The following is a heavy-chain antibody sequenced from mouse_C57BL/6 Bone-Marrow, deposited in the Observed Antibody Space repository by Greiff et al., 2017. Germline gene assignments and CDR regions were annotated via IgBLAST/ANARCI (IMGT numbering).Heavy chain of an antibody. CDR3: AREGYYFDY. CDR2: IDPSDSYT. Sequence: QVQLQQPGAELVMPGASVKLSCKASGYTFTSYWMHWVKQRPGQGLEWIGEIDPSDSYTNYNHKIKGKSTLTVDKSSSTAYMQLSSLTSEDSAVYYCAREGYYFDYWGQGTTLTVSS. CDR1: GYTFTSYW. J-gene: IGHJ2*01. V-gene: IGHV1-69*01.